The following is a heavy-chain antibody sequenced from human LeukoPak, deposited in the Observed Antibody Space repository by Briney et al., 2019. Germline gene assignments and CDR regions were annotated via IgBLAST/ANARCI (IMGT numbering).Heavy chain of an antibody. V-gene: IGHV1-69*13. CDR1: GGTFSSYA. CDR2: IIPIFGTA. CDR3: ARVAYCGGDCYSGIVD. J-gene: IGHJ4*02. D-gene: IGHD2-21*02. Sequence: GASVKVSFKASGGTFSSYAISWVRQAPGQGLEWMGGIIPIFGTANYAQKFQGGVTITADESTSTAYMELSSLRSEDTAVYYCARVAYCGGDCYSGIVDWGQGTLVTVSS.